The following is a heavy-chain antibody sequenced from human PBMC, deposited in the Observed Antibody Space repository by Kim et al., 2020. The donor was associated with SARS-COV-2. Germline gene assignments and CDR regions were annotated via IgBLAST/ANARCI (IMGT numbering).Heavy chain of an antibody. CDR3: AREGRVRSSWYDY. D-gene: IGHD6-13*01. CDR1: GFTVSSSY. J-gene: IGHJ4*02. V-gene: IGHV3-66*01. CDR2: IYSGGTT. Sequence: GGSPRLSCAVSGFTVSSSYMSWVRQAPGKGLEWVAVIYSGGTTYYADSVKGRFTISKDNFKNTVYLQMNSLRAEDTALYYCAREGRVRSSWYDYWGQGTL.